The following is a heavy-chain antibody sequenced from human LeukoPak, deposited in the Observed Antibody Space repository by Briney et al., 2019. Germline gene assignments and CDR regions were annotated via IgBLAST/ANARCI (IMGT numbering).Heavy chain of an antibody. CDR3: ASRSEYYYDSSGYLDAFDI. CDR1: GYSFTSYW. CDR2: MYPGDSDT. D-gene: IGHD3-22*01. V-gene: IGHV5-51*04. J-gene: IGHJ3*02. Sequence: GESLKISCKGSGYSFTSYWIGWVRQMPGKGLEWMGIMYPGDSDTRYSPSFQGQVTISADKPISTAYLQWSSLKASDTAMYYCASRSEYYYDSSGYLDAFDIWGQGTMVTVSS.